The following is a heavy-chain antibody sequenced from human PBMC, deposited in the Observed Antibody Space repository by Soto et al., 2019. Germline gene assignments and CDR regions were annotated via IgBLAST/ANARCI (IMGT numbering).Heavy chain of an antibody. V-gene: IGHV3-9*01. CDR1: GCSCDVYA. CDR2: INWNSGSI. J-gene: IGHJ1*01. Sequence: LKVSCADSGCSCDVYAMHWVRQVPGKGLEWVSGINWNSGSIGYGDSVKGRFAISRDNAKNSLHLQMNSLSAEDTAFYYCVKDESINWYSGHFRHWGQGTLVTVSS. D-gene: IGHD6-13*01. CDR3: VKDESINWYSGHFRH.